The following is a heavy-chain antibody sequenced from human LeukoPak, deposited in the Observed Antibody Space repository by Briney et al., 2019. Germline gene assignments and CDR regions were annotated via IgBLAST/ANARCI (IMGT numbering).Heavy chain of an antibody. Sequence: GASVKVSCKASGGTFSSYAISWVRQAPGQGLEWMGGIIPIFGTANYAQKFQGRVTITADESTSTAYMELSSLRSEDTAVYYCARTGDVVVVAASYYYYGMDVWGQGTTVTVSS. D-gene: IGHD2-15*01. CDR3: ARTGDVVVVAASYYYYGMDV. V-gene: IGHV1-69*13. CDR2: IIPIFGTA. J-gene: IGHJ6*02. CDR1: GGTFSSYA.